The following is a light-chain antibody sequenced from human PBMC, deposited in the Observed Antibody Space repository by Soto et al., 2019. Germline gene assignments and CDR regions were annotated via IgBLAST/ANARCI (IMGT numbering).Light chain of an antibody. CDR3: QQYDSSPT. V-gene: IGKV3-20*01. Sequence: EIVLTQSPGTLSLSPEGRATLSCRASQSVSSSYLAWYQQKPGQAPRLLIYGASSRATGIPDRFSGSGSGTDFTLTISRLEPEDFAVYHCQQYDSSPTFGQGTKVDIK. CDR2: GAS. J-gene: IGKJ1*01. CDR1: QSVSSSY.